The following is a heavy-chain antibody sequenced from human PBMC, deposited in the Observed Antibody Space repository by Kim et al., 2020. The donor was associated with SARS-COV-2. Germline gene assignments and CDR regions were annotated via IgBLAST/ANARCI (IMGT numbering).Heavy chain of an antibody. V-gene: IGHV3-7*03. J-gene: IGHJ4*02. CDR1: GFTFSFYY. Sequence: GGSLRLSCAASGFTFSFYYMGWARQAPGKGLEWLANINHDGSVKAYVDSVKGRFTISRDNAKNSLFLQMNSLRVEDTAVYVCARDDTAGNIDYWGQGTLVTGSS. CDR2: INHDGSVK. CDR3: ARDDTAGNIDY. D-gene: IGHD3-10*01.